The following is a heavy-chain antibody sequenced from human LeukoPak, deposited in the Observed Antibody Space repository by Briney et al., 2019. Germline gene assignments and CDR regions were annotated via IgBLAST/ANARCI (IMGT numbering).Heavy chain of an antibody. D-gene: IGHD3-10*01. CDR2: INHSGST. Sequence: SETLSLTCAVYGGSFSGHYWTWIRQPPGMGLEWIGEINHSGSTTYNPSLNTRVIISVDTSKNQISLKLSSVTAADTAVYYCARPRYGSGSLDSWGQGTLVTVSS. J-gene: IGHJ4*02. CDR3: ARPRYGSGSLDS. CDR1: GGSFSGHY. V-gene: IGHV4-34*01.